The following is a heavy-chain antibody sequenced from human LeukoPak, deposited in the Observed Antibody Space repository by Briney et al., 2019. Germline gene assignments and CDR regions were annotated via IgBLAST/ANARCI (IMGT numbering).Heavy chain of an antibody. Sequence: GASVKVSCKASGYTFTGYYMHWVRQAPGQGLEWMGWINPNSGGTNYAQKFQGRVTMTRDTSISTAYMELSRLRSDDPAVYYCARDGEWELHDWFDPWGQGTLVTVSS. CDR3: ARDGEWELHDWFDP. V-gene: IGHV1-2*02. CDR1: GYTFTGYY. CDR2: INPNSGGT. J-gene: IGHJ5*02. D-gene: IGHD1-26*01.